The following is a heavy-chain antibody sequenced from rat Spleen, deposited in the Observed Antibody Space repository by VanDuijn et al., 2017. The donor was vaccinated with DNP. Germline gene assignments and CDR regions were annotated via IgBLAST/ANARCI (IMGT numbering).Heavy chain of an antibody. CDR2: IWSGGST. J-gene: IGHJ2*01. Sequence: VQLVESGGGLVQPGRSLKLSCAASGFIFSNYVMAWVRQPPGKGLEWVGAIWSGGSTDYNSALKSRLSISRDTSKSQVFLKMNSLQTEDTAIYFCTRFSGGYWGQGVMVTVSS. D-gene: IGHD1-1*01. CDR1: GFIFSNYV. V-gene: IGHV2-15*01. CDR3: TRFSGGY.